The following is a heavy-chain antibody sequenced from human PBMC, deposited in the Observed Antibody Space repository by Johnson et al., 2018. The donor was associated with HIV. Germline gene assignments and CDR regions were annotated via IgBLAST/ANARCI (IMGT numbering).Heavy chain of an antibody. CDR3: EAARPENDAFDI. D-gene: IGHD6-6*01. Sequence: VQLVESGGGLVKPGGSLRLSCAASGFTFSNAWMSWVRQAPGKGLEWVGRIKSKTDGGTTDYAAPVKGRFTISRDDSKNTLYLQMNSLKTEDTAVYDCEAARPENDAFDIWGQGTMVTVSS. CDR1: GFTFSNAW. CDR2: IKSKTDGGTT. V-gene: IGHV3-15*01. J-gene: IGHJ3*02.